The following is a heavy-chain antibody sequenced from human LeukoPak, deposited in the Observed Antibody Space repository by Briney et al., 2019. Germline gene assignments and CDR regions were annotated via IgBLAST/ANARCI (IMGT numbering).Heavy chain of an antibody. CDR2: VNPSGGST. D-gene: IGHD3/OR15-3a*01. J-gene: IGHJ4*02. CDR3: ARGYPMDWNYFDY. Sequence: AASVKVSCKASGYTFPNYYIHWVRQAPGQGLDWMGIVNPSGGSTSYAQNFQGRVTMTRDTSTSTVYMELSSLRSEDTAVYYCARGYPMDWNYFDYWGQGTLVTVSS. CDR1: GYTFPNYY. V-gene: IGHV1-46*01.